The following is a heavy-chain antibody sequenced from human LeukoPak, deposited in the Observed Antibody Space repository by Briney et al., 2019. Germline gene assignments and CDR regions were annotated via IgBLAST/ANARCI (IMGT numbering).Heavy chain of an antibody. CDR2: INPNGGGT. V-gene: IGHV1-2*02. CDR1: GYTFTGYY. D-gene: IGHD6-19*01. Sequence: ASVKVSCKASGYTFTGYYIHWVRQAPGQGLEWMGWINPNGGGTSSAQKFQGRVTMTRDTSISTAYMDLSSLRSDDTAVYYCARDDSGWYLHYWGQGTLVTVSS. CDR3: ARDDSGWYLHY. J-gene: IGHJ4*02.